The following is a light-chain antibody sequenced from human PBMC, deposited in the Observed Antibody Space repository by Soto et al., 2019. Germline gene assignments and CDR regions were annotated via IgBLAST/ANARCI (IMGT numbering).Light chain of an antibody. V-gene: IGLV3-25*02. Sequence: SYELTQPPSVSVAPGQTARITCSGAALPKQYGYWYQQKPGQAPVLMIFKDTERPSGISERFSGSTSWTTVTLTISGVQAEDEAAYYCHSLESSGTYRVFGGGTKLTVL. CDR3: HSLESSGTYRV. J-gene: IGLJ3*02. CDR1: ALPKQY. CDR2: KDT.